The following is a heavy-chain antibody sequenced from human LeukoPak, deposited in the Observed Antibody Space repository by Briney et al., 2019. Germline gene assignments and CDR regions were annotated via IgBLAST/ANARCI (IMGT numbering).Heavy chain of an antibody. CDR1: GFTFSSYW. CDR2: INSDGSST. D-gene: IGHD6-13*01. Sequence: GGSLRLSCAASGFTFSSYWMHWVRHAPGKGLVWVSRINSDGSSTSYADSVKGRFTISRDSAKNALYLQMNSLRAEDTAVYYCARQVAAAAAFDYWGQGTLVTVSS. J-gene: IGHJ4*02. CDR3: ARQVAAAAAFDY. V-gene: IGHV3-74*01.